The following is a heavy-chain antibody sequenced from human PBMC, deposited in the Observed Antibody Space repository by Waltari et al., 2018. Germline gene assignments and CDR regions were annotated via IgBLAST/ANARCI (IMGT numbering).Heavy chain of an antibody. D-gene: IGHD3-10*01. V-gene: IGHV1-3*01. J-gene: IGHJ6*02. CDR1: GYTLTSYA. CDR2: INAGNGNT. Sequence: QVQLVQSGAEVKKPGASVKVSCKASGYTLTSYAMHWVRQARGQRLEWMGWINAGNGNTKYSQKFQGRVTITRDTSASTAYMELSSLRSEDTAVYYCARPRVYYYGSGIEYGMDVWGQGTTVTVSS. CDR3: ARPRVYYYGSGIEYGMDV.